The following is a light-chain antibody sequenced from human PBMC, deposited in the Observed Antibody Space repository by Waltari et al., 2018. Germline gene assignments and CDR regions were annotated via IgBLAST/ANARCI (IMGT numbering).Light chain of an antibody. CDR3: QVWDIKTDHWV. CDR2: EDS. CDR1: HNPPIR. J-gene: IGLJ3*02. Sequence: SYVLTQPPSVSVAPGQSAGITCGGDHNPPIRVPWYQPSPGQAPVLVVVEDSGRPSGIPERFSSSKSGTTATLTIGRVEAGDEADYYCQVWDIKTDHWVFGGGTKLTV. V-gene: IGLV3-21*02.